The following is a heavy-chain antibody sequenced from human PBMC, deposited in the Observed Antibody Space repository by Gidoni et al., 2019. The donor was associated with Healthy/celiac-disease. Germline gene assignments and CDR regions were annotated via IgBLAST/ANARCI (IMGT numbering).Heavy chain of an antibody. CDR3: ARGVSGWSPINY. CDR2: IYYSGST. J-gene: IGHJ4*02. V-gene: IGHV4-59*01. CDR1: VGSISSYY. D-gene: IGHD6-19*01. Sequence: QVQLQESGPGLVKPSETLSLTCTVSVGSISSYYWSWIRQPPGKGLEWIGYIYYSGSTNYNPSLKSRVTISVDTSKNQFSLKLSSVTAADTAVYYCARGVSGWSPINYWGQGTLVTVSS.